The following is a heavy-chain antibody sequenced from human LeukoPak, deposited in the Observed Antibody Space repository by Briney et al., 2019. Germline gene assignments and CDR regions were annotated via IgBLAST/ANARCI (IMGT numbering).Heavy chain of an antibody. CDR3: ARGARGGAFDI. V-gene: IGHV3-21*01. CDR2: ISSSSSYI. D-gene: IGHD3-10*01. J-gene: IGHJ3*02. CDR1: GFTFSSYA. Sequence: PGGSLRLSCSASGFTFSSYAMHWVRQAPGKGLEWVSSISSSSSYIYYADSVKGRFTISRDNAKNSLYLQMNSLRAEDTAVYYCARGARGGAFDIWGQGTMVTVSS.